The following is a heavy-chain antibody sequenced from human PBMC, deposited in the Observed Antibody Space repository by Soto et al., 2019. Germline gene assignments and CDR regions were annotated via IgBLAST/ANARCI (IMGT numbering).Heavy chain of an antibody. CDR1: GFTFRVYA. D-gene: IGHD2-2*01. Sequence: LRLSCAASGFTFRVYAMSWFRQAPGRGLEWVSAIGGTGNTTYYADSVKGRFTIARDNSRDTLYLQMTSLRVEDTAVYYRARIRQLLFVSWGQGTLVTVSS. V-gene: IGHV3-23*01. CDR2: IGGTGNTT. CDR3: ARIRQLLFVS. J-gene: IGHJ4*02.